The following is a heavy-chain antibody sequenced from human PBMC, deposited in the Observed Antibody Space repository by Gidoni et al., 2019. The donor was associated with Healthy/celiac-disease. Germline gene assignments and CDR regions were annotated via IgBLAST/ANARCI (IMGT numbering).Heavy chain of an antibody. Sequence: EVQLVESGGGLVKPGRSLRLSCTASGFTFGDYAMSWFRQAPGKGLEWVVFIRSKAYGGTTEYAASVKGRFTISRDDSKSIAYLQMNILKTEDTAVYYCTKTPYCSSTSCYPDFDYWGQGTLVTVSS. CDR1: GFTFGDYA. CDR3: TKTPYCSSTSCYPDFDY. D-gene: IGHD2-2*01. CDR2: IRSKAYGGTT. J-gene: IGHJ4*02. V-gene: IGHV3-49*05.